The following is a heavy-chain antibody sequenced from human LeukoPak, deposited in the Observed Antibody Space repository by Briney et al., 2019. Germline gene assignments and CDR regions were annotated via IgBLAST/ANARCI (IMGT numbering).Heavy chain of an antibody. J-gene: IGHJ6*02. CDR2: IYYSGST. Sequence: SETLSLTCTVSGGSISSYYWSWIRQPPGKGLEWIGYIYYSGSTNYNPSLKRRVTRSVDTSKYQFSLKLSSVTAADTAVYYCARVLGNYCSSTSCYDYYHGMDGWGQWTTVTVSS. CDR1: GGSISSYY. V-gene: IGHV4-59*01. D-gene: IGHD2-2*01. CDR3: ARVLGNYCSSTSCYDYYHGMDG.